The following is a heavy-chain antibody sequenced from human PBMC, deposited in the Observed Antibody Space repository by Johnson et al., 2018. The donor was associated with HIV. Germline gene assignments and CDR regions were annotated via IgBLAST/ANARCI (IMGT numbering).Heavy chain of an antibody. J-gene: IGHJ3*02. CDR2: ISYDGNNK. CDR1: GFTFSNYA. V-gene: IGHV3-30*04. D-gene: IGHD5-18*01. CDR3: ARRTYRYGESPDAFDI. Sequence: QEQLVESGGGVVQPGRSLRLSCAASGFTFSNYAIHWVRQAPGKGLEWVAIISYDGNNKYYADSVKGRFTISRDNSKNTLYLQMNSLRPEDTAVYHCARRTYRYGESPDAFDIWGQGTMVTVSS.